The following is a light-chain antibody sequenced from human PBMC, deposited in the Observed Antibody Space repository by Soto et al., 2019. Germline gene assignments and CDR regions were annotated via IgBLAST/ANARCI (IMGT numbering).Light chain of an antibody. V-gene: IGKV1-27*01. CDR3: QQYNSYSWP. Sequence: EIQMSQSVSALSASVGAGATITCRASQGISNYLAWYQQKPGKVPKLLIYAASTLQSGVPSRFSGSGSGTEFTLTISSLQPDDFATYYCQQYNSYSWPFGQGTMV. CDR1: QGISNY. CDR2: AAS. J-gene: IGKJ1*01.